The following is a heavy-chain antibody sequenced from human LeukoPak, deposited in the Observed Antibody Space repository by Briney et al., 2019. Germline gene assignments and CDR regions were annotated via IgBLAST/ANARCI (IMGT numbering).Heavy chain of an antibody. CDR3: ARPRGTIAGYFDY. J-gene: IGHJ4*02. CDR2: IKQDGSVK. Sequence: TGGSLRLSCAASGFTFSGYWMSWVRQAPGKGLEWVANIKQDGSVKYYVDSVKGRFTISRDNAKNSLYLQMNSLRAEDTAVYYCARPRGTIAGYFDYWGQGTLVTVSS. D-gene: IGHD1-26*01. CDR1: GFTFSGYW. V-gene: IGHV3-7*01.